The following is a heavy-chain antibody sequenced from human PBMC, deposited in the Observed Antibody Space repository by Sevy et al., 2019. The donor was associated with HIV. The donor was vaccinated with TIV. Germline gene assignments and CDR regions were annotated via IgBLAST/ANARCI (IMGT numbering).Heavy chain of an antibody. CDR3: AREGCTKPHDY. CDR1: GFTFSKYS. CDR2: FSFGCGKI. D-gene: IGHD2-8*01. Sequence: GSLRLSCAASGFTFSKYSMSWIRQTPGKGLEWVSTFSFGCGKINYADSVKGRFTISRDDSRNTFYLQMNSLRAEDKAIYYCAREGCTKPHDYWGQGTVVTVSS. V-gene: IGHV3-23*01. J-gene: IGHJ4*02.